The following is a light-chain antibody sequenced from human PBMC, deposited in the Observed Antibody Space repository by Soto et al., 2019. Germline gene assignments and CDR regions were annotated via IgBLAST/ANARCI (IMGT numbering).Light chain of an antibody. CDR3: FSYTTSSAPYV. V-gene: IGLV2-14*01. Sequence: QSALTQPASVSGSPGQSITISCTGTTSDVGGYNYVSWYQQLPGKVPKLMIYEVTNRPSGVSTRFSGSKSGNTASLTISGLQAEDEAAYYCFSYTTSSAPYVFGPGTKLTVL. CDR2: EVT. CDR1: TSDVGGYNY. J-gene: IGLJ1*01.